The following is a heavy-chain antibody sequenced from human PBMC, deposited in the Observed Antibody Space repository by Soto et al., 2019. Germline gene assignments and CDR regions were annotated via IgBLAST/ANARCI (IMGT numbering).Heavy chain of an antibody. J-gene: IGHJ6*02. D-gene: IGHD5-12*01. CDR1: GGSISSSNW. CDR2: IYHSGST. V-gene: IGHV4-4*02. Sequence: QVQLQESGPGLVKPSGTLSLTCAVSGGSISSSNWWSWVRQPPGKGLEWIGEIYHSGSTNYNPSLKSRVTISVDKSKNQFSLKLSSVTAEETAVYYCARSSTGMATTAGGFSYGMDVWGQGTTVTVSS. CDR3: ARSSTGMATTAGGFSYGMDV.